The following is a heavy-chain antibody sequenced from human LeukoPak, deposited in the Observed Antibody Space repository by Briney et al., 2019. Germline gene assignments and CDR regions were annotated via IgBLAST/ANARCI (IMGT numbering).Heavy chain of an antibody. D-gene: IGHD3-22*01. Sequence: GGSLRLSCTTSGFTFRDYAMSWVRQVPGKGLEWVSFIRRKAHGGTTEYAASVKGRFSSSRDDSKSIAYLQMNSLKTEDTAVYFCTRVTYYYDNSGYFHFDSWGQGSLVTVSS. CDR3: TRVTYYYDNSGYFHFDS. V-gene: IGHV3-49*04. CDR2: IRRKAHGGTT. CDR1: GFTFRDYA. J-gene: IGHJ4*02.